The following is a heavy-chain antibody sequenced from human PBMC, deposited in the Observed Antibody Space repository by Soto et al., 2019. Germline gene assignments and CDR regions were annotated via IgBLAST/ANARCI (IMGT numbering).Heavy chain of an antibody. Sequence: GGSLRLSCAASGFTVSSNYMSWVRQAPGKGLEWVSVIYSGGSTYYADSVKGGFTISRDNSKNTLYLQMNSLRAEDTAVYYCARLLPPYYYYMDVWGKGTTVTVSS. CDR2: IYSGGST. D-gene: IGHD2-15*01. V-gene: IGHV3-66*01. J-gene: IGHJ6*03. CDR1: GFTVSSNY. CDR3: ARLLPPYYYYMDV.